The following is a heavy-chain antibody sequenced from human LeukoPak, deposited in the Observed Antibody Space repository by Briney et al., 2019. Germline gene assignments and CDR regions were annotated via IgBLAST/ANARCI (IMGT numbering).Heavy chain of an antibody. D-gene: IGHD6-13*01. J-gene: IGHJ4*02. Sequence: GGSLSPSCAAPEFNAGTNKRSWARQPQGRGLKWVSVIYNGGSANYADSVKGRFTISRDNSKNKVYLQMNSLRVEDTAVYYCAREASYSGSWWYFDHWGQGTLVTVSS. V-gene: IGHV3-66*01. CDR2: IYNGGSA. CDR3: AREASYSGSWWYFDH. CDR1: EFNAGTNK.